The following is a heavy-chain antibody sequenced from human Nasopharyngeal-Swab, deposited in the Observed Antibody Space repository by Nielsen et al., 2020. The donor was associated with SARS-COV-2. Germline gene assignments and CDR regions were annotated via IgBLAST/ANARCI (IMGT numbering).Heavy chain of an antibody. J-gene: IGHJ1*01. CDR1: VYTLPELS. CDR2: FDPEDGET. D-gene: IGHD3-3*01. V-gene: IGHV1-24*01. Sequence: SVTVSFLFSVYTLPELSMHWVRPPPCKGLAGMGGFDPEDGETIYAQKFQGRVTMTEDTSTDTAYMDLSSLRSEHTAVYYCATDVLRFLEWLLPRRVGDLQHWGQGTLVTVCS. CDR3: ATDVLRFLEWLLPRRVGDLQH.